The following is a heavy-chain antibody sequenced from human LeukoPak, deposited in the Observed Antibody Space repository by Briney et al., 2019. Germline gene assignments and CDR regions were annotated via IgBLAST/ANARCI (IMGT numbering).Heavy chain of an antibody. CDR2: ISSSGTRT. Sequence: GGSLRLSCAVSGFTFGTSAMGWVRQAPGKGLEWVSAISSSGTRTYYADSVKGRFTISRDNSKNTLYLQMNSLRAEDTALYYCVKDRIPTSGWESDSWGQGTLVTVSS. V-gene: IGHV3-23*01. CDR3: VKDRIPTSGWESDS. J-gene: IGHJ4*02. D-gene: IGHD3-22*01. CDR1: GFTFGTSA.